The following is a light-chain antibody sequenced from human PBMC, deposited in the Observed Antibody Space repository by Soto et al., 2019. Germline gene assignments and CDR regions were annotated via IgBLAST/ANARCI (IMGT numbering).Light chain of an antibody. CDR1: QTVSST. CDR3: QQYNNWPPWT. J-gene: IGKJ5*01. Sequence: EIVMTQSPATLSVSPGERATLSCRASQTVSSTLAWYQQKPGQAPRLLIYDASTRATGIPDRFSGSGSETEFTLTISSLQSEDYAIYYCQQYNNWPPWTFGQGTRLEIK. CDR2: DAS. V-gene: IGKV3-15*01.